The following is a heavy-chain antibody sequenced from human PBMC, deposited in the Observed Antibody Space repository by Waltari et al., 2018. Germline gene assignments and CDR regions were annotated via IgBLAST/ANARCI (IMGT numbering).Heavy chain of an antibody. CDR1: GGSISSSSYY. V-gene: IGHV4-39*07. CDR3: ARGGAPLRFLEWLLY. D-gene: IGHD3-3*01. J-gene: IGHJ4*02. Sequence: QLQLQESGPGLVKPSETLSLTCTVSGGSISSSSYYWGWLRQPPGKGLEWIGSIYYSGSTYYNPSLKSRVTISVDTSKNQFSLKLSSVTAADTAVYYCARGGAPLRFLEWLLYWGQGTLVTVSS. CDR2: IYYSGST.